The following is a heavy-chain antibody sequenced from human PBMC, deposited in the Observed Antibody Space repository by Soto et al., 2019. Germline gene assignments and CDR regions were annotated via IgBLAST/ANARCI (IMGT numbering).Heavy chain of an antibody. Sequence: EVQLVESGGDLVQRGGSLRLSCAASGFPFSSYWMHWVRHTPGKGLDWVARISGDGVTTYYAASVTGRFTVSRDNAKNTLSLQISGLRAEDTAVYYCAREYYGLLTGYYTDYWGQGTLVSVSS. CDR1: GFPFSSYW. D-gene: IGHD3-9*01. CDR2: ISGDGVTT. J-gene: IGHJ4*02. V-gene: IGHV3-74*01. CDR3: AREYYGLLTGYYTDY.